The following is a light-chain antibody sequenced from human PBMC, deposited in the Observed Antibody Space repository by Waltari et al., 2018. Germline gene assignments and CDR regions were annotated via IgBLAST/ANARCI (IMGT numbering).Light chain of an antibody. CDR1: RSDLGNYNY. V-gene: IGLV2-14*03. Sequence: QSVLTQPASVSGSPGQSITISCTETRSDLGNYNYVSWYQQYPGKAPKLLIYEVSNRPSGISHRFSGSTSGNTPSLTISGLQAEDEANYYCMSYTNGNTHVVFGGGTKVTVL. CDR3: MSYTNGNTHVV. J-gene: IGLJ2*01. CDR2: EVS.